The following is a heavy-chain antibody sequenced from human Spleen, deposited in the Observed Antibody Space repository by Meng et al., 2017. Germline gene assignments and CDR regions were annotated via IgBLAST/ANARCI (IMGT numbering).Heavy chain of an antibody. CDR2: ISSSSSYI. D-gene: IGHD2-2*01. J-gene: IGHJ4*02. Sequence: GGSLRLSCAASGFTFSSYSMNWVRQAPGKGLEWVSSISSSSSYIYYADSVKGRFTISRDNAKNSLYLQMNSLRAEDTAVYYCARDIVVAPAAAALPDYWGQGTLVTVSS. V-gene: IGHV3-21*01. CDR1: GFTFSSYS. CDR3: ARDIVVAPAAAALPDY.